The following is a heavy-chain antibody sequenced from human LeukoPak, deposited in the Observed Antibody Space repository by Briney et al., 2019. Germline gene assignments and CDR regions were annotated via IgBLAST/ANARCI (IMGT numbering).Heavy chain of an antibody. CDR1: GSTFSDYS. D-gene: IGHD6-25*01. CDR3: ARERHTFDP. Sequence: GGSLRLSCAASGSTFSDYSMNWVRQAPRKGLEWVSSITSSSRDIYYADSVKGRFTLSRDDARSSLYLQMNSLRVDDTAVYYSARERHTFDPRGQGTPVTVSS. V-gene: IGHV3-21*06. CDR2: ITSSSRDI. J-gene: IGHJ5*02.